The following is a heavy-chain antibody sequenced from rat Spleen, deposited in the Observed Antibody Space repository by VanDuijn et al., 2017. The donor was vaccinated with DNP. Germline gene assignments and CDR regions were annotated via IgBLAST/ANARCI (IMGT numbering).Heavy chain of an antibody. CDR2: ISAIGSQT. V-gene: IGHV5S10*01. CDR1: GFTFSDYA. J-gene: IGHJ2*01. CDR3: ATGAYYFDS. Sequence: EVQLVESGGGLVQPGNSLKLSCAASGFTFSDYAMAWVRQSPKKGLEWVATISAIGSQTYYPDSVRGRFTISRDNAESSLYLQMNSLKSEDTATYFCATGAYYFDSWGQGVMVTVSS.